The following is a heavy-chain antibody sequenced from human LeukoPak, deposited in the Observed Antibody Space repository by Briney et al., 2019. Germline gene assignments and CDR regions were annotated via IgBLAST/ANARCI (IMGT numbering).Heavy chain of an antibody. CDR1: GFSLRTSGVG. D-gene: IGHD3-10*01. Sequence: SGPTLVQPTQPLTLTCTFSGFSLRTSGVGGGWIRQPPVKALEWLALIYWDEEKGYNPSRKSRHNITQENYKNQVVLTKTNMDPVDTATYYCAHKGYGSGSHFDYWGQGTLVTVSS. V-gene: IGHV2-5*02. CDR2: IYWDEEK. J-gene: IGHJ4*02. CDR3: AHKGYGSGSHFDY.